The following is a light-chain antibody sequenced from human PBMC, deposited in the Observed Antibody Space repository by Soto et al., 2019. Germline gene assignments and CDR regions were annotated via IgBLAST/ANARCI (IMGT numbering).Light chain of an antibody. CDR2: GAP. CDR1: QRVTNN. Sequence: ETVLTQSPATLSLSPGETATLSCRASQRVTNNLAWYQWKLGQPPRLLIYGAPTRATGIPVRFRGSGSGTEFTLTISSLQSEDSAVYYCQQHHNWPWTFGQGTRVELK. V-gene: IGKV3-15*01. J-gene: IGKJ1*01. CDR3: QQHHNWPWT.